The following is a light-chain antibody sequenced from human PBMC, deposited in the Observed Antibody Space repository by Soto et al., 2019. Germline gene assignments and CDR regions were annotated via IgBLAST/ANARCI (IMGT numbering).Light chain of an antibody. V-gene: IGKV1-9*01. CDR3: QQLNSYTPWT. J-gene: IGKJ1*01. Sequence: LPLTQSPSFLSACVGDRVTIPCRGSNDIISYLSWYQQKPGKAPKLLIYAASTLQSGVPSRFSGSGSGTAFTITIISLLPADFATNYCQQLNSYTPWTFGQGTKVDIK. CDR2: AAS. CDR1: NDIISY.